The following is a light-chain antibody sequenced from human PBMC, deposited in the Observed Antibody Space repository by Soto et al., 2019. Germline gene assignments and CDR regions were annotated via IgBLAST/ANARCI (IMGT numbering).Light chain of an antibody. CDR3: QSYDSSLSGVV. J-gene: IGLJ2*01. V-gene: IGLV1-40*01. Sequence: QLVLTQPPSVSGAPGQRVTISCTGGSSNIGAGYDVHWYQQLPGTAPKLLIFGNSNRPSGVPDRFSGSGSGTSASLAITGLQAEDESDYYCQSYDSSLSGVVFGGGTKVTVL. CDR2: GNS. CDR1: SSNIGAGYD.